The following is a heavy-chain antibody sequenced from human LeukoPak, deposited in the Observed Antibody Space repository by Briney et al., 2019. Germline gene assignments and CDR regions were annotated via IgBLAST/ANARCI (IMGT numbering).Heavy chain of an antibody. Sequence: GASVKVSCKASGYTFTSYGISWVRQAPGQGLEWMGWISAYNGNTNYAQKLQGRVTMTTDTSTSTAYMELRSLRSDDTAVYYCARAPLYCSSTSCYIPYYYGMDVWAKGPRSPSP. CDR1: GYTFTSYG. CDR3: ARAPLYCSSTSCYIPYYYGMDV. V-gene: IGHV1-18*01. D-gene: IGHD2-2*02. CDR2: ISAYNGNT. J-gene: IGHJ6*02.